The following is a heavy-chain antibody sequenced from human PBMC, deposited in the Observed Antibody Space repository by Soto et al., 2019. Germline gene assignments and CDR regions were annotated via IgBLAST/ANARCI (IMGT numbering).Heavy chain of an antibody. CDR3: ALSLSSGWYFRGLWWFDP. CDR2: IYWDDDK. V-gene: IGHV2-5*02. D-gene: IGHD6-19*01. CDR1: GFSLSTSGVG. J-gene: IGHJ5*02. Sequence: QITLKESGPTLVKPTQTLTLTCTFSGFSLSTSGVGVGWIRQPPGKALEWLALIYWDDDKRYSPSLKSRLTITKDTSKNQVVLTMTNMDPVDTATYYCALSLSSGWYFRGLWWFDPWGQGTLVTVSS.